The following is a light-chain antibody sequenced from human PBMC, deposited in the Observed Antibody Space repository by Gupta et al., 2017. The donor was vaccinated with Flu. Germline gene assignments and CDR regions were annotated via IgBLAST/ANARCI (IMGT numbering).Light chain of an antibody. V-gene: IGKV1-5*03. CDR2: KAS. CDR3: QQYNSYPWT. J-gene: IGKJ1*01. Sequence: DIQMTQSPSTPSASVGDRVTITCRASQSISSWLAWYQQKPGKDPKLLIYKASSLESGVPSRFSGSGSGTEFTLTISSLQPDDFATYYCQQYNSYPWTFGQGTKVESK. CDR1: QSISSW.